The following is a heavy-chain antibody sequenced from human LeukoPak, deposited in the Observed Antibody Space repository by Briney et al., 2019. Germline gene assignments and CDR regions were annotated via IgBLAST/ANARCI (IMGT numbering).Heavy chain of an antibody. J-gene: IGHJ5*02. D-gene: IGHD1-1*01. V-gene: IGHV1-18*01. Sequence: GASVKVSCKASGYTFTSYGISWVRQAPGQGLEWMGWTSAYNGNTDYAQKLQGRVTMTTDTSTSTAYMELRSLRSDDTAVYYCARDGGVAGTLGVEWFDPWGQGTLVTVSS. CDR2: TSAYNGNT. CDR3: ARDGGVAGTLGVEWFDP. CDR1: GYTFTSYG.